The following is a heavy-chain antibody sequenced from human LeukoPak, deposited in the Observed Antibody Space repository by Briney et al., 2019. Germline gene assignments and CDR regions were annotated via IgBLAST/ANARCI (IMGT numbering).Heavy chain of an antibody. Sequence: PSETLSLTCTVSGGSISSYYWSWIRQPPGKGLEWIGYIYYSGSTNYNPSLKSRVTISVDTSKNQFSLKLSSVTAADTAVYYCARLRNDYGDYGHAFDIWGQGTMVTVSS. J-gene: IGHJ3*02. CDR2: IYYSGST. V-gene: IGHV4-59*12. CDR3: ARLRNDYGDYGHAFDI. CDR1: GGSISSYY. D-gene: IGHD4-17*01.